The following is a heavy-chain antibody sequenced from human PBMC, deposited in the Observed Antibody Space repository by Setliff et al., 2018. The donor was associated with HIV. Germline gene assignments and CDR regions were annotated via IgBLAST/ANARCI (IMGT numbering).Heavy chain of an antibody. D-gene: IGHD6-13*01. J-gene: IGHJ4*02. CDR2: ISSSSSYI. V-gene: IGHV3-21*01. CDR3: ASELQGHSSSWPNY. CDR1: GFTFSSYS. Sequence: GGSLRLSCAASGFTFSSYSMNWVRQAPGKGLEWVSSISSSSSYIYYADSVKGRFTISRDNAKNSLHLQMNSLRAEDTAVYYCASELQGHSSSWPNYWGQGTLVTVSS.